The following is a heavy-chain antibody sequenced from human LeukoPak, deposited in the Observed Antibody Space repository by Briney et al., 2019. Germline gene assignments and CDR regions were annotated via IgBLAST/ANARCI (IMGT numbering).Heavy chain of an antibody. V-gene: IGHV4-59*01. CDR1: GGSINSYY. CDR3: ASGYYGSGSYYPFDY. J-gene: IGHJ4*02. D-gene: IGHD3-10*01. Sequence: SETLSLTCTVSGGSINSYYWNWIRQPPGKGLELIGYIYYSGSPTYNPSLKSRVTISVDTSKNQFSLQLSSVTAADTAVYYCASGYYGSGSYYPFDYWGQGTLVTVSS. CDR2: IYYSGSP.